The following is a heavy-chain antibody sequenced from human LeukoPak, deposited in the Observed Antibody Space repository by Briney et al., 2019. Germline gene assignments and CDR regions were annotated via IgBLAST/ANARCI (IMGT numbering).Heavy chain of an antibody. CDR1: GFTFSSYA. D-gene: IGHD3-10*01. CDR3: ARDRDEYFDY. J-gene: IGHJ4*02. CDR2: ISSSSSYI. V-gene: IGHV3-21*01. Sequence: PGGSLRLSCAASGFTFSSYAMHWVRKAPGKGLEWVSSISSSSSYIYYADSVKGRFTISRDNAKNSLYLQMNSLRAEDTAVYYCARDRDEYFDYWGQGTLVTVSS.